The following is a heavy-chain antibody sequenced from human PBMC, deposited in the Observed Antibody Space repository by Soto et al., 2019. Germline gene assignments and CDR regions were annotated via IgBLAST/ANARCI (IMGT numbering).Heavy chain of an antibody. J-gene: IGHJ6*02. V-gene: IGHV3-48*02. CDR1: GFTFCSFH. CDR2: ITSSSDTI. D-gene: IGHD3-22*01. CDR3: ARVVVVIPPGYYYAMDV. Sequence: PGGSLGLSCAGSGFTFCSFHMNWVRPAPGGGLEWVAYITSSSDTIYYSDSVKGRFTISRDNGKNSLFLQMNSLRDEDTAVYYCARVVVVIPPGYYYAMDVWGQGTTVTVSS.